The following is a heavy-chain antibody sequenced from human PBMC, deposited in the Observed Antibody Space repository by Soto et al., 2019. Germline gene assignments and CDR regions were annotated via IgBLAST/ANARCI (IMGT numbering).Heavy chain of an antibody. CDR1: GYVFTKYW. D-gene: IGHD3-22*01. Sequence: EVQLVQSGAEMKKPGESLRISCKASGYVFTKYWIARLRQMPGKGLEWIGIIDLADSDVRYSPSFQGQITISVDKSNHSAYPRWDNLKTPDTHTYFCARRPLDPSGHYYPSNWFNSWGQGTQVTVYS. J-gene: IGHJ5*01. CDR2: IDLADSDV. V-gene: IGHV5-51*01. CDR3: ARRPLDPSGHYYPSNWFNS.